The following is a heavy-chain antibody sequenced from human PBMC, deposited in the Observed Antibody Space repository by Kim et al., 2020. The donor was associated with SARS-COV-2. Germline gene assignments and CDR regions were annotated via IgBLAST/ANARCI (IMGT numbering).Heavy chain of an antibody. J-gene: IGHJ4*02. CDR3: ARHDYGDY. CDR2: ISWNSGSI. V-gene: IGHV3-9*01. Sequence: GGSLRLSCAASGFTFDDYAIHWVRQAPGKGLEWVSGISWNSGSIGYADSVKGRFTISRDNAKNSLYLQMNSLRAEDTALYYCARHDYGDYWGQGTLVTVSS. CDR1: GFTFDDYA.